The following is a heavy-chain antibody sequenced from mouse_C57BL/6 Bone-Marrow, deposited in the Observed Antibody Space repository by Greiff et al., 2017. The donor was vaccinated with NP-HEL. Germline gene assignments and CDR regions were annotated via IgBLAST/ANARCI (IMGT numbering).Heavy chain of an antibody. V-gene: IGHV1-81*01. CDR1: GYTFTSYG. CDR2: IYPRSGNT. CDR3: AREGTRFAY. Sequence: VQLQQSGAELARPGASVKLSCKASGYTFTSYGISWVKQRTGQGLEWIGEIYPRSGNTYYNEKFKGKATLTADKSSSTAYMELRSLTSEDSAVYFCAREGTRFAYWGQGTLVTVSA. D-gene: IGHD3-3*01. J-gene: IGHJ3*01.